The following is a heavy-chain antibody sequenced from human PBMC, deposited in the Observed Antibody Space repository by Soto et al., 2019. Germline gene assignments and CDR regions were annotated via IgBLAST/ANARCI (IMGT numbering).Heavy chain of an antibody. Sequence: QVQLVQSGAEVKKPGSSVKVSCKASGGTFSSYAISWVRQAPGQGLEWMGGIIPIFGTANYAQKFQGSVTITADESTSTAYMELSSLRSEDTAVYYCASHSEEVRGHPGVGMAVWGQGTTVTVS. CDR2: IIPIFGTA. D-gene: IGHD3-10*01. J-gene: IGHJ6*02. CDR3: ASHSEEVRGHPGVGMAV. CDR1: GGTFSSYA. V-gene: IGHV1-69*01.